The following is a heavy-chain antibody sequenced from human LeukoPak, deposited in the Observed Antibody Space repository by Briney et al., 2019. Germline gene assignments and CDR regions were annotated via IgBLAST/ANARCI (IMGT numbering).Heavy chain of an antibody. D-gene: IGHD1-26*01. CDR3: ARVETVRGSYSDY. CDR2: VNPNSGGT. J-gene: IGHJ4*02. CDR1: GYTFTSYD. Sequence: ASVKVSCKASGYTFTSYDINWVRQAPGQGLEWMGWVNPNSGGTNYAQKFQGRVTMTRDTSITTAYMELSRLRSDDTAVYYCARVETVRGSYSDYWGQGTLVTVSS. V-gene: IGHV1-2*02.